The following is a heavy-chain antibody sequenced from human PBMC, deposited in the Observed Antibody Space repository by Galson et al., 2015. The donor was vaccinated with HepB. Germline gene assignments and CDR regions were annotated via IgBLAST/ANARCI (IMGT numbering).Heavy chain of an antibody. CDR3: AKEVNVRAAPWYYEN. V-gene: IGHV3-30*18. Sequence: SLRLSCAASGFTFSSYEMNWVRQTPGKGLEWLSVVAHDGSVAVLSDSVKGRLTTSRDNSKNILYLQLDSLRAEDTGIYYCAKEVNVRAAPWYYENWGQGTLVTVSS. D-gene: IGHD3-22*01. J-gene: IGHJ4*02. CDR2: VAHDGSVA. CDR1: GFTFSSYE.